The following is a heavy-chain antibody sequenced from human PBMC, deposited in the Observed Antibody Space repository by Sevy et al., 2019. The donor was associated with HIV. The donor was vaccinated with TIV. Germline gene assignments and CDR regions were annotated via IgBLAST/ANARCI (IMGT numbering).Heavy chain of an antibody. CDR2: ISYDGINK. D-gene: IGHD2-8*02. V-gene: IGHV3-30*03. Sequence: GGCLRLSCEVSGLSVTNNGMHWVRQAPGKGLEWVAVISYDGINKYYGDSVKGRFIISRDRSKNTLYLQMNILRIEDTAVYYCATYFTGFYGMDVWGQGTTVTVSS. CDR3: ATYFTGFYGMDV. CDR1: GLSVTNNG. J-gene: IGHJ6*02.